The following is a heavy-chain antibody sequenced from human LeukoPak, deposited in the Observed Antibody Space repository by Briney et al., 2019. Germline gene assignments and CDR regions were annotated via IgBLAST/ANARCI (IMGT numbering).Heavy chain of an antibody. V-gene: IGHV3-30*03. D-gene: IGHD6-13*01. CDR1: AFIFSGHW. CDR3: AREFREFIEQQETYYYFGMDV. Sequence: GGSLRLSCEGSAFIFSGHWMNWVRQAPGKGLEWVAVISYDGSNKYYADSVKGRFTISRDNSRNTLYLQMSSLRVEDTAVFHCAREFREFIEQQETYYYFGMDVWGHGTTVTVSS. J-gene: IGHJ6*02. CDR2: ISYDGSNK.